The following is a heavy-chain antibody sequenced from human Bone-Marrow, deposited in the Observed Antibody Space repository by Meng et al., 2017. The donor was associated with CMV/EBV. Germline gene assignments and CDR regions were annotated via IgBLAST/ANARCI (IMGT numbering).Heavy chain of an antibody. CDR2: ISSSSSTI. V-gene: IGHV3-48*04. CDR1: GFTFSSYS. D-gene: IGHD3-10*01. CDR3: AKDLVKYGSGRGGYDY. Sequence: GGSLRLSCAASGFTFSSYSMNWVRQAPGKGLEWVSYISSSSSTIYYADSVKGRFTISRDNAKNSLYLQMNSLRAEDTAVYYCAKDLVKYGSGRGGYDYWGQGTLVTVSS. J-gene: IGHJ4*02.